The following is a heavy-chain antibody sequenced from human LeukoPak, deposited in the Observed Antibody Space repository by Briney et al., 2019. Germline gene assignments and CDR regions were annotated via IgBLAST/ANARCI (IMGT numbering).Heavy chain of an antibody. V-gene: IGHV5-51*03. D-gene: IGHD3-16*01. J-gene: IGHJ4*02. Sequence: PGVSLKISCKGSGFTFTPYSFAWVRQTPGKGLGWMGVIYPGDSSTSYSPSHQSQVTISVDKSISPAHLQWRSLKAVDPAIYYCARNSCYDSWGQGTLVTVSS. CDR1: GFTFTPYS. CDR3: ARNSCYDS. CDR2: IYPGDSST.